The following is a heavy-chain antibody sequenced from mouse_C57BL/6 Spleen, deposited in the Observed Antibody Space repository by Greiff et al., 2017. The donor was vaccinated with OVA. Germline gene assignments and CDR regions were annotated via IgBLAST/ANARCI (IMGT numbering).Heavy chain of an antibody. J-gene: IGHJ2*01. V-gene: IGHV5-17*01. CDR3: ARRGTTVVEGDFDY. D-gene: IGHD1-1*01. CDR2: ISSGSSTI. CDR1: GFTFSDYG. Sequence: EVQRVESGGGLVKPGGSLKLSCAASGFTFSDYGMHWVRQAPEKGLEWVAYISSGSSTIYYADTVKGRFTISRDNAKNTLFLQMTSLRSEDTAMYYCARRGTTVVEGDFDYWGQGTTLTVSS.